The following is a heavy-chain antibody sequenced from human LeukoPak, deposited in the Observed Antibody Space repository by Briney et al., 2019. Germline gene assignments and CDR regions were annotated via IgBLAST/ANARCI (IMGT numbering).Heavy chain of an antibody. CDR1: GFTFSSYA. D-gene: IGHD2-2*01. V-gene: IGHV3-23*01. CDR3: AKLEDYCSSTSCYQNFDY. CDR2: MRGSGGST. Sequence: GGSLRISCAASGFTFSSYAMSWARQATGKWLDWVSAMRGSGGSTYYADSVKGRFTISRDNSKNTLYLQMNSLRAEDTAVYYCAKLEDYCSSTSCYQNFDYWGQGTLVTVSS. J-gene: IGHJ4*02.